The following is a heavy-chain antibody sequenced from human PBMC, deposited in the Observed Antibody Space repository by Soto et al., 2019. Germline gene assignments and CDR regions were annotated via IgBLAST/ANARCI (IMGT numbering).Heavy chain of an antibody. CDR2: VSPSGSNT. D-gene: IGHD6-19*01. CDR3: ARRDNSGWYSLDY. V-gene: IGHV3-23*01. Sequence: GGSLRLSCAVSGFIFSNYPMSWVRQAPGKGLEWVSSVSPSGSNTYYADSVKGRFTMSRDNSENRLHLQMNSLGAEDTAVYFCARRDNSGWYSLDYWGQGTPVTVSS. CDR1: GFIFSNYP. J-gene: IGHJ4*02.